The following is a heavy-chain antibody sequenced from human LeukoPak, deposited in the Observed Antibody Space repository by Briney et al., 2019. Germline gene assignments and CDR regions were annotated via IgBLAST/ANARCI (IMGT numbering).Heavy chain of an antibody. Sequence: GGSLRLSCAASGFTFSSYGMHWVRQAPGKGLEWVAVIRYDGSNKYYADSVKGRFTISRDNSKNTLYLQMNSLRAEDTAVYYCARYGPDYDYVWGSYRAPPPHDYWGQGTLVTVSS. CDR1: GFTFSSYG. V-gene: IGHV3-33*01. CDR2: IRYDGSNK. J-gene: IGHJ4*02. D-gene: IGHD3-16*02. CDR3: ARYGPDYDYVWGSYRAPPPHDY.